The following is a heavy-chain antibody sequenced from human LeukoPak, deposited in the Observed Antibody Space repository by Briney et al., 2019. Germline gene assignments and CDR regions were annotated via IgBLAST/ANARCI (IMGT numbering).Heavy chain of an antibody. J-gene: IGHJ4*02. CDR1: GGSISSSSYY. Sequence: MTSETLSLTCTVSGGSISSSSYYWGWIRQPPGKGLEWIGSIYYSGSTYYNPSLKSRVTISVDTSKNQFSLKLSSVTAADTAVYYCARRPPSRELLFDYWGQGTLVTVSS. V-gene: IGHV4-39*01. CDR3: ARRPPSRELLFDY. D-gene: IGHD3-10*01. CDR2: IYYSGST.